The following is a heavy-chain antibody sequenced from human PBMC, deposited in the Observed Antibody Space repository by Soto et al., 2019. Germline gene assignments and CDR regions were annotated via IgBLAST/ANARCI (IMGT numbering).Heavy chain of an antibody. V-gene: IGHV3-48*02. Sequence: GGSLRLSCAASGFTFSTFSMNWVRQAPGKGLEWVSYISSSSSALYYADSVKGRFTISRDNAKNSLYLQMNSLRDEDTAVYYCARVRSSGWYFDYWGQGTLVTVSS. J-gene: IGHJ4*02. D-gene: IGHD6-19*01. CDR1: GFTFSTFS. CDR3: ARVRSSGWYFDY. CDR2: ISSSSSAL.